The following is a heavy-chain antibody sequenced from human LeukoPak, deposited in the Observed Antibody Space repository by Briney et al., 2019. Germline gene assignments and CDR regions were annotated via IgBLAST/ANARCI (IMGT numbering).Heavy chain of an antibody. CDR2: INHSGST. J-gene: IGHJ4*02. D-gene: IGHD5-12*01. V-gene: IGHV4-34*01. Sequence: PSETLSLTCAVYGGSFSGYYWSWIRQPPGKGLEWIGEINHSGSTNYNPSLKSRVTISVDTSKNQFSLKLSSVTAADTAVYYCARLGGYSGRLDYWGQGTLVTVSS. CDR1: GGSFSGYY. CDR3: ARLGGYSGRLDY.